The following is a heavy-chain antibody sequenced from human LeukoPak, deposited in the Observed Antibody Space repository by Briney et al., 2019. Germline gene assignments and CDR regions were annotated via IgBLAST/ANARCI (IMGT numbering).Heavy chain of an antibody. V-gene: IGHV5-10-1*01. J-gene: IGHJ4*02. CDR2: IDPSDSYT. Sequence: GESLKISCKGSGYSFTSYWISWVRQMPGKGLEWMGRIDPSDSYTNYSPSFQGHVTISADKSISTAYLQWSSLKASDTAMYYCARQVSYSSGWAYYFDYWGQGTLVTVSS. CDR1: GYSFTSYW. D-gene: IGHD6-19*01. CDR3: ARQVSYSSGWAYYFDY.